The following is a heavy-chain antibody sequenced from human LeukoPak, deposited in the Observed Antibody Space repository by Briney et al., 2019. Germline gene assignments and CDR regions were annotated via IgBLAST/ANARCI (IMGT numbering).Heavy chain of an antibody. D-gene: IGHD6-13*01. Sequence: GGSLRLSCVVSGIPFSDYYMNWIRQAPGKGLEWISYISSSSSYTDYADSVKGRFTISRDNAKSELYLQMNSLRLEDTAVYYCAAGTAADFLGQGTLVTVSS. V-gene: IGHV3-11*03. CDR3: AAGTAADF. CDR1: GIPFSDYY. J-gene: IGHJ4*02. CDR2: ISSSSSYT.